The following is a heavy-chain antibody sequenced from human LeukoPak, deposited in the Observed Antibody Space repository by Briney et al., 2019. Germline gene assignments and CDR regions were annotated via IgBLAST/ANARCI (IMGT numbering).Heavy chain of an antibody. D-gene: IGHD2/OR15-2a*01. J-gene: IGHJ4*02. CDR3: AKDLLSMPTYFDY. V-gene: IGHV3-23*01. CDR2: ISGSGGST. CDR1: GFTVNTNY. Sequence: GGSLRLSCAASGFTVNTNYMSWVRQAPGKGLEWVSAISGSGGSTYYADSVKGRFTISRDNSKNTLYLQMNSLRAEDTAVYYCAKDLLSMPTYFDYWGQGTLVTVST.